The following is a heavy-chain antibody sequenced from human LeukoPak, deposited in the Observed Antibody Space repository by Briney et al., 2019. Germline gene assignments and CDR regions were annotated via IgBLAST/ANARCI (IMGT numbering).Heavy chain of an antibody. CDR2: INPNSGGT. J-gene: IGHJ6*03. CDR3: ARDKGIAAAGHYYYYMDV. CDR1: GYTFTSYA. Sequence: ASVKVSCKASGYTFTSYAMNWVRQAPGQGLEWMGWINPNSGGTNYAQKFQGRVTMTRDTSISTAYMELSRLRSDDTAVYYCARDKGIAAAGHYYYYMDVWGKGTTVTVSS. D-gene: IGHD6-13*01. V-gene: IGHV1-2*02.